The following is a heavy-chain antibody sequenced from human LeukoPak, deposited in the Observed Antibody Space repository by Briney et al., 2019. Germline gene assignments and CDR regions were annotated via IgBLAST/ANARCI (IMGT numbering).Heavy chain of an antibody. CDR1: GFTFSSYD. V-gene: IGHV3-33*01. D-gene: IGHD2-2*01. CDR3: ARKVLVPAATGADAFDV. Sequence: GGSLRLSCAASGFTFSSYDMHWVRQVPGKGLEWVAVMYYDGRNKYYADSVKGRFTISRDNSKNTLYLQINSLRAEDTAVFYCARKVLVPAATGADAFDVWGRGTMVIVSS. J-gene: IGHJ3*01. CDR2: MYYDGRNK.